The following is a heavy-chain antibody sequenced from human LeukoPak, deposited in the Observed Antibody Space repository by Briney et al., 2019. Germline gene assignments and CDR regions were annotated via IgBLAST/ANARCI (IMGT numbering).Heavy chain of an antibody. CDR2: IYYSGST. J-gene: IGHJ4*02. CDR1: GGSISSYY. V-gene: IGHV4-59*01. Sequence: PSETLSLTCTVSGGSISSYYWSWIRQPPGKGLEWIGYIYYSGSTNYNPSLKSRVTISVDAYKNQFSLKLSSVTAADTAVYYCASSRGGCSSTSCYDYWGQGTLVTVSS. D-gene: IGHD2-2*01. CDR3: ASSRGGCSSTSCYDY.